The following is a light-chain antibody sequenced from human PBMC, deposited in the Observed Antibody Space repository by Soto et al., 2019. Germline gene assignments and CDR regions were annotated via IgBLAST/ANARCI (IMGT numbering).Light chain of an antibody. Sequence: QSVLTQPPSASGTPGQRVTISCSGGSSNIGKYTVNWYQQLPGTAPKLLMYNNNQRPSGVPDRFSGYKSGTSASLAISGLQSEDETVYYCAAWDDSLNGHLVFGGGTKLTVL. V-gene: IGLV1-44*01. J-gene: IGLJ2*01. CDR3: AAWDDSLNGHLV. CDR1: SSNIGKYT. CDR2: NNN.